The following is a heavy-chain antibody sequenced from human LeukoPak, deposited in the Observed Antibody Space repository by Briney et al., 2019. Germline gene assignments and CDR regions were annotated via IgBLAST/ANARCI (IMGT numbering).Heavy chain of an antibody. CDR2: ISNDGSKT. CDR3: AKDSRGANFFGDFDY. Sequence: GGSLRLSCAASGFTFSLYGMHWVRQAPGEGLEWVALISNDGSKTYYADSVKGRFTISRDNSKNTVYLQVSSLRADDTSVYYCAKDSRGANFFGDFDYWGQGTLVTVSS. J-gene: IGHJ4*02. V-gene: IGHV3-33*06. CDR1: GFTFSLYG. D-gene: IGHD3-10*01.